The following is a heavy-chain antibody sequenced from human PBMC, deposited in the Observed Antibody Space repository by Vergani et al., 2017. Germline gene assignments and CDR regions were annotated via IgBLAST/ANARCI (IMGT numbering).Heavy chain of an antibody. CDR1: GYTFTSFD. J-gene: IGHJ4*02. Sequence: QVPLVPSGAEVKTPGASVKVSCKASGYTFTSFDINWVRQATGQGLEWMGWMNPNSGNTGYAQNLQGRLTITRDTSVNTAYMELSSLTSEDMAVYYCVRARRTCTYDHCPRYYYDLWGQGTLVTVSS. CDR3: VRARRTCTYDHCPRYYYDL. CDR2: MNPNSGNT. V-gene: IGHV1-8*01. D-gene: IGHD2-8*01.